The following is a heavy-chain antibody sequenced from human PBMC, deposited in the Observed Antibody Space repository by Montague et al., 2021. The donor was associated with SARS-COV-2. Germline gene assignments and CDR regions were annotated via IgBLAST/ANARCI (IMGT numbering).Heavy chain of an antibody. Sequence: SETLSLTCSVSGDSISSSYCYCGWLRPPTGKGLEWIGSIDYSGSTSYTPSLKSRVTLSVDKAKNHFSLTLNSVAAADTAVYSCAIHRGRGPAALDWFDPWGQGTLVTVSS. J-gene: IGHJ5*02. CDR3: AIHRGRGPAALDWFDP. V-gene: IGHV4-39*01. CDR2: IDYSGST. D-gene: IGHD2-2*01. CDR1: GDSISSSYCY.